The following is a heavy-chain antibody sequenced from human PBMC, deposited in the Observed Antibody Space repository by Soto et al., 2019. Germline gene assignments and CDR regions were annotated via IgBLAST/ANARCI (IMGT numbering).Heavy chain of an antibody. CDR2: IYYSGST. Sequence: PSETLSLTCTVSGGSISSSSYYWGWIRQPPGKGLEWIGSIYYSGSTYYNPSLKSRVTISVDTSKNQFSLKLSSVTAADTAVYYSASGVDVLLWFGELLYGWFDPWGQGTLVTVSS. D-gene: IGHD3-10*01. V-gene: IGHV4-39*01. CDR1: GGSISSSSYY. J-gene: IGHJ5*02. CDR3: ASGVDVLLWFGELLYGWFDP.